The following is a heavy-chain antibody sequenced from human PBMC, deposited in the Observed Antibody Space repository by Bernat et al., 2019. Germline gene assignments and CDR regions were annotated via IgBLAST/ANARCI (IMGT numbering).Heavy chain of an antibody. Sequence: QVQLQESGPGLVKPSQTLSLTCTVSGGSISSGGYYWSWIRQHPGKGLEWIGYIYYSGSTYYNPSLKSRVTISVDPSKNQFSLKLSSVTAADTAVYYCARGIVATGYYFDYWGQGTLVTVSS. V-gene: IGHV4-31*03. CDR1: GGSISSGGYY. CDR3: ARGIVATGYYFDY. CDR2: IYYSGST. D-gene: IGHD5-12*01. J-gene: IGHJ4*02.